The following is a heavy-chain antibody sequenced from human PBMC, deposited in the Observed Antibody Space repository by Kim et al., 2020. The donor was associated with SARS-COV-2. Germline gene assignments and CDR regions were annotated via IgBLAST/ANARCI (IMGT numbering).Heavy chain of an antibody. D-gene: IGHD2-15*01. CDR1: GGSINNYY. Sequence: SETLSLTCKVSGGSINNYYWNWIRQSPGKGLEWIGYIYSSGNTNYNPSLERRVTITVDTSRNQFSLSLTSVTAADTAVYYCARSFCSGGSCYYNRPFDYWGLGTLATVSP. V-gene: IGHV4-4*08. J-gene: IGHJ4*02. CDR3: ARSFCSGGSCYYNRPFDY. CDR2: IYSSGNT.